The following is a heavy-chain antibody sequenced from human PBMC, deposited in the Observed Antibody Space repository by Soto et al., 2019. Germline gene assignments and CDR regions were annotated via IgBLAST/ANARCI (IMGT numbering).Heavy chain of an antibody. D-gene: IGHD5-12*01. CDR2: INAGNGNT. V-gene: IGHV1-3*01. Sequence: QVQLVQSGAEVKKPGASVKVSCKASGYTFTSYAMHWVRQAPGQRLEWMGWINAGNGNTKYSQKFQGRVTITRDTSXXTAYMELSSLRSEDTAVYYCARDLRSVDIVATIRYWGQGTLVTVSS. J-gene: IGHJ4*02. CDR3: ARDLRSVDIVATIRY. CDR1: GYTFTSYA.